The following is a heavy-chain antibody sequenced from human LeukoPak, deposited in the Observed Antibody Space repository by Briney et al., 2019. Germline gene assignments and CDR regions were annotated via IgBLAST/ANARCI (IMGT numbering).Heavy chain of an antibody. CDR2: IRCDGSNK. J-gene: IGHJ3*02. CDR1: GFTFSNYG. CDR3: ARRLYGSGSYDAFDI. Sequence: PGGSLRLSCAASGFTFSNYGMHWVRQAPGKGLEWVAFIRCDGSNKYYADSVKGRFTVSRDNSKNTLYLQMNSLRAEDTAVYYCARRLYGSGSYDAFDIWGQGTMVTVSS. V-gene: IGHV3-30*02. D-gene: IGHD3-10*01.